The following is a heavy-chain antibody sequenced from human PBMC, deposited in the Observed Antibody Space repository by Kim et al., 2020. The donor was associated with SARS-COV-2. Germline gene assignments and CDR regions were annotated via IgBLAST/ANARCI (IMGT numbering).Heavy chain of an antibody. Sequence: NPSLKSRVTISVDTSKNQFSLKLSSVTAADTAVYYCARQSFNWNYDWFDPWGQGTLVTVSS. CDR3: ARQSFNWNYDWFDP. V-gene: IGHV4-39*01. J-gene: IGHJ5*02. D-gene: IGHD1-7*01.